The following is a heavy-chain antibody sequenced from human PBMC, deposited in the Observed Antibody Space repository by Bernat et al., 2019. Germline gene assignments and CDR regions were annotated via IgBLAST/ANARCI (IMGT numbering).Heavy chain of an antibody. J-gene: IGHJ4*02. V-gene: IGHV3-23*04. Sequence: EVQLVESGGGLVQPGGSLRLSCAASGFTFISYAMSWVRQAPGKGLEWVAGISGSGGSTYYADSVKGRFTISRDSSKNTLSLQMGSLRAEDTAVYYCAKVTIKSQYCSGGSCYLAALDYWGQGTLVTVSS. CDR3: AKVTIKSQYCSGGSCYLAALDY. CDR2: ISGSGGST. CDR1: GFTFISYA. D-gene: IGHD2-15*01.